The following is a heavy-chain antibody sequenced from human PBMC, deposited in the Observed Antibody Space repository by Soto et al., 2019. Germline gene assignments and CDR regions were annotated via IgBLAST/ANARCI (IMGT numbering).Heavy chain of an antibody. Sequence: GGSLRLSCAASGFTFSSYSMSWVRQAPGKGLEWVANINKNGGEKYYVDSVKGRFTISRDNAKNSLYLQMNSLRAEDTAVYYCAIPWDKAMVSTWNYWGQGTLVTVSS. CDR2: INKNGGEK. CDR1: GFTFSSYS. D-gene: IGHD5-18*01. J-gene: IGHJ4*02. V-gene: IGHV3-7*03. CDR3: AIPWDKAMVSTWNY.